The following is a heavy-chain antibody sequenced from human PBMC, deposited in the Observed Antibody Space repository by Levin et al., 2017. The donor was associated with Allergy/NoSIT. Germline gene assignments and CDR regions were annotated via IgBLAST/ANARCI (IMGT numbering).Heavy chain of an antibody. Sequence: SQTLSLTCTVSGGSISSGDYYWSWIRQPPGKGLEWIGYIYYSGSTYYNPSLKSRVTISVDTSKNQFSLKLSSVTAADTAVYYCARDYCSGGSCYHWYFDLWGRGTLVTVSS. CDR1: GGSISSGDYY. D-gene: IGHD2-15*01. V-gene: IGHV4-30-4*01. CDR2: IYYSGST. J-gene: IGHJ2*01. CDR3: ARDYCSGGSCYHWYFDL.